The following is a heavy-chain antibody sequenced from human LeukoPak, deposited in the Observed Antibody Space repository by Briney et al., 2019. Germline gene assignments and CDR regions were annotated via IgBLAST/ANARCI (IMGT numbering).Heavy chain of an antibody. Sequence: PGGSLRLSCEASGFTVSSNYMSWVRQAPGKGLEWVSVIYSGRSTYYADSVKGRFTISRDNSKNTVYLQMNSLRAEDTAVYYCARRGSGYDLVGYFDYWGQGTLVTVSS. V-gene: IGHV3-66*01. CDR2: IYSGRST. J-gene: IGHJ4*02. D-gene: IGHD5-12*01. CDR1: GFTVSSNY. CDR3: ARRGSGYDLVGYFDY.